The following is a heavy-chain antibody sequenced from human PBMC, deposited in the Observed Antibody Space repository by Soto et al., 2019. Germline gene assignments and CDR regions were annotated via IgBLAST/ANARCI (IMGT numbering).Heavy chain of an antibody. D-gene: IGHD5-12*01. J-gene: IGHJ4*02. Sequence: PGGSLRLSCAVSGLTFSTAWMHWVRQAPGKGLEWVGRIKNKIDGESTDYAAPVKGRFTISRDDSRNTLYLQMNGLKTEDTAVYYCVRLAITTTIGTAYWGQGALVTVSS. V-gene: IGHV3-15*07. CDR2: IKNKIDGEST. CDR1: GLTFSTAW. CDR3: VRLAITTTIGTAY.